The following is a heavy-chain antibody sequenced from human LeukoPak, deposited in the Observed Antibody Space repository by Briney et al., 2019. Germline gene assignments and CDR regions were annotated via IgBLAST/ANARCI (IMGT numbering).Heavy chain of an antibody. CDR1: GGSISSSSYY. D-gene: IGHD5-12*01. V-gene: IGHV4-39*07. CDR3: ARITDHVDMFDY. Sequence: SETLSLTCTVSGGSISSSSYYWGWIRQPPGKGLEWIGEIYHSGSTNYNPSLKSRVTISVDKSKNQFSLKLSSVTAADTAVYYCARITDHVDMFDYWGQGTLVTVSS. CDR2: IYHSGST. J-gene: IGHJ4*02.